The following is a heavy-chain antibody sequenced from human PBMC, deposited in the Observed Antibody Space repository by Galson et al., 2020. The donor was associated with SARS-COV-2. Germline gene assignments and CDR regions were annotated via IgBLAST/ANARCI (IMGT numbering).Heavy chain of an antibody. Sequence: ESGPTLVKPTQTLTLTCTFSGFSLSTSGMCVSWIRQPPGKALEWLARIDWDDDQYYSTSLKTRLTISKYTSKNQVVLTMTNMDPVDTATYYCARIDSSGCRGNYWGQGTLVTVSS. CDR1: GFSLSTSGMC. J-gene: IGHJ4*02. V-gene: IGHV2-70*11. CDR2: IDWDDDQ. CDR3: ARIDSSGCRGNY. D-gene: IGHD6-19*01.